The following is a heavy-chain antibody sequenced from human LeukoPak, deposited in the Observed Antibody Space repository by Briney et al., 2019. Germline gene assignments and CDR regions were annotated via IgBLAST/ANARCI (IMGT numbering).Heavy chain of an antibody. CDR1: GYTFTSYA. J-gene: IGHJ6*03. CDR2: INPSGGST. Sequence: ASVKVSCKASGYTFTSYAMNWVRQAPGQGLEWMGLINPSGGSTNYAQKFQGRVTMTRDTSTSTVYMELSSLRSEDTAVYYCAKGHSITMIRGGQWYYYMDVWGKGTTVTISS. CDR3: AKGHSITMIRGGQWYYYMDV. D-gene: IGHD3-10*01. V-gene: IGHV1-46*01.